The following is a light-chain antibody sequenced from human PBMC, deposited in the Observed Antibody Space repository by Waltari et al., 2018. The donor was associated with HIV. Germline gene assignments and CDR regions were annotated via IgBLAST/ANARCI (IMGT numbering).Light chain of an antibody. CDR1: TPAVPSDHH. CDR3: LLSYSGAGV. CDR2: DTS. J-gene: IGLJ3*02. Sequence: QPPVIPEPPLTVSNGGTATLTWCPSTPAVPSDHHPYWFHQKPGQAPRTLIYDTSNKHSWTPARFSGSLLGGKAALTLSGAQPEDEAEYYCLLSYSGAGVFGGGTKLTVL. V-gene: IGLV7-46*01.